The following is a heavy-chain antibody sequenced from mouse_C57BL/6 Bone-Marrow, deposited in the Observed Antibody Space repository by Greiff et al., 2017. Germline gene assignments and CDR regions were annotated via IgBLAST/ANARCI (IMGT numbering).Heavy chain of an antibody. CDR2: IDPETGGT. V-gene: IGHV1-15*01. D-gene: IGHD3-3*01. Sequence: VQLQQSGPELVRPAPSVTLSCQASGYTFTDYEMHWVTQTPVHGLEWIGAIDPETGGTAYNQQFNGKAILTADYSSSIAYMVLRSLTPEYSAFYYCTKQLTPHSFHTWGQGNTPPVSS. CDR3: TKQLTPHSFHT. J-gene: IGHJ2*01. CDR1: GYTFTDYE.